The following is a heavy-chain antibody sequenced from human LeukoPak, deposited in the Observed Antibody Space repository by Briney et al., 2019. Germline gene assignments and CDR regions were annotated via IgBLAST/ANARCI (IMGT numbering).Heavy chain of an antibody. CDR2: ISSNGGNT. CDR1: GFTFSDFS. CDR3: VKAGYYDILTADAFDI. D-gene: IGHD3-9*01. Sequence: TGGSLRLSCSASGFTFSDFSMHWVRQAPGKGLEYVSAISSNGGNTYYTDSVKGRFTISRDNSKNTLYFQMSSLRAEDTAVYYCVKAGYYDILTADAFDIWGQGTMVTVSS. J-gene: IGHJ3*02. V-gene: IGHV3-64D*06.